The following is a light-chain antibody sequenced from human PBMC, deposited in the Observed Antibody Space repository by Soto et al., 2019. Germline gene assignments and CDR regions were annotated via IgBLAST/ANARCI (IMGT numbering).Light chain of an antibody. CDR2: DAS. V-gene: IGKV3-15*01. CDR1: QSVRSK. J-gene: IGKJ1*01. Sequence: IVMTQSPVTLSVSPGERSTLSCMASQSVRSKLAWYQKKPGQAPRLXXYDASTRATGIPARFSGSGSGTEFTLTISSLQSADYAVYYCQQYNYWPPWTFGQGTKVDIK. CDR3: QQYNYWPPWT.